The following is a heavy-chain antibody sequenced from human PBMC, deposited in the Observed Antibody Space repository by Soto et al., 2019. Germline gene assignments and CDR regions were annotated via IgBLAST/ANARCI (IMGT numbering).Heavy chain of an antibody. CDR3: ARGPLGTAAYQDY. J-gene: IGHJ4*02. Sequence: GGSLRLSCAASGFTFSTYAMSWVRHAPGKGLEWVSAISGSGNNTYYADSVKGRFTISRDNSNNTLYLQMNSLRAEDTALYYCARGPLGTAAYQDYWGRGTLVTVSS. CDR2: ISGSGNNT. D-gene: IGHD6-13*01. V-gene: IGHV3-23*01. CDR1: GFTFSTYA.